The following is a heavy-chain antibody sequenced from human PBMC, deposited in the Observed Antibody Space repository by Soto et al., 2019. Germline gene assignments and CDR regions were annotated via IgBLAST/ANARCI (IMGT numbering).Heavy chain of an antibody. CDR2: IYYSGST. Sequence: KTSETLSLTCTVSGGSISSGGYYWSWIRQHPGKGLEWIGYIYYSGSTYYNPSLKSRVTISGDTSSNQFSLKLSSVTAADTAVYYCARGASYYDFWSGYYATRVGGMDVWGQGTTVTVSS. D-gene: IGHD3-3*01. CDR1: GGSISSGGYY. V-gene: IGHV4-31*03. CDR3: ARGASYYDFWSGYYATRVGGMDV. J-gene: IGHJ6*02.